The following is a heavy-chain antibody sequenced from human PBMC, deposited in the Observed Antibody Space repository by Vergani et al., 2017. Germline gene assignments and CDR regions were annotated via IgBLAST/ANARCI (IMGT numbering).Heavy chain of an antibody. J-gene: IGHJ4*02. CDR1: GGSISSYY. CDR3: ARGKVLLWFGELSPSYYFDY. Sequence: QVQLQESGPGLVKPSETLSLTCTVSGGSISSYYWSWIRQPAGKGLEWIGRIYTSGSTNYNPSLKSRVTMSVDTSKNQFSLKLSSVTAADTAVYYCARGKVLLWFGELSPSYYFDYWGQGTLVTVSS. V-gene: IGHV4-4*07. CDR2: IYTSGST. D-gene: IGHD3-10*01.